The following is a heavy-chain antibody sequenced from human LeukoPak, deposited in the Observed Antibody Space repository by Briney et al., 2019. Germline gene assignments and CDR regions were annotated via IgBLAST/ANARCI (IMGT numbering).Heavy chain of an antibody. CDR3: AKGFVVVVSATQSSWFDP. D-gene: IGHD2-15*01. Sequence: GGSLRLSCSASGFTFSTYSMNWVRQAPGKGLEWVSSISSSSRYIYYADSVKGRFTISRDNAKNSLYLQMNSLRAEDTAVYYCAKGFVVVVSATQSSWFDPWGRGTLVTVSS. J-gene: IGHJ5*02. CDR1: GFTFSTYS. CDR2: ISSSSRYI. V-gene: IGHV3-21*04.